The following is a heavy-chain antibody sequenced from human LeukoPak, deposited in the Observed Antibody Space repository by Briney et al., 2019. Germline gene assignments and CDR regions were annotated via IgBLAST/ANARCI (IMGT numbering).Heavy chain of an antibody. V-gene: IGHV4-34*01. J-gene: IGHJ3*02. D-gene: IGHD5-24*01. CDR1: GGSFSGYY. CDR3: ARRDGYKGGYAFDI. CDR2: INHSGST. Sequence: SETLSLTCAVYGGSFSGYYWSWIRQPPGKGLEWIGEINHSGSTNYNSSLKSRVTISVDTSKNQFSLKLSSVTAADTAVYYCARRDGYKGGYAFDIWGQGTMVTVSS.